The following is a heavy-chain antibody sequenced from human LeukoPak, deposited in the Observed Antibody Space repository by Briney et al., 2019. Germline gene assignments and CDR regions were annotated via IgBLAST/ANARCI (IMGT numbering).Heavy chain of an antibody. CDR2: ISSSSSYI. CDR3: ARDMELELFDY. Sequence: GGPLRLSCAASGFTFSSYSMNWVRQAPGKGLEWVSSISSSSSYIYYADSVKGRFTISRDNAKNSLYLQMNSLRAEDTAVYYCARDMELELFDYWGQGTLVTVSS. V-gene: IGHV3-21*01. D-gene: IGHD1-7*01. CDR1: GFTFSSYS. J-gene: IGHJ4*02.